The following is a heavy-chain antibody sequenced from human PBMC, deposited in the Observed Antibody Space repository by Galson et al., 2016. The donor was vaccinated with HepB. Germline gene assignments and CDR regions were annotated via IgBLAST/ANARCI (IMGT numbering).Heavy chain of an antibody. D-gene: IGHD1-26*01. CDR3: ARDERTGTFYTFDL. Sequence: SVKVSCKASGHTLTNFYMHWVRQAPGQGLEWMGIINPGGTSTTYAQNFQGRVALTRDTSTSTVYMERSSLRFEDTAVYYCARDERTGTFYTFDLWGQGTLVTVSS. CDR2: INPGGTST. J-gene: IGHJ4*02. CDR1: GHTLTNFY. V-gene: IGHV1-46*01.